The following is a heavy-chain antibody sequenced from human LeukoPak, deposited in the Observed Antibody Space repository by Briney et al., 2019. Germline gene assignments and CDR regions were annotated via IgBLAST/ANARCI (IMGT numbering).Heavy chain of an antibody. Sequence: SETLSLTCTVSGGSISSYYWSWIRQPPGKGLEWIGYIYYSGSTNYNPSLKSRVTISVDTSKNQFSLKLSSVTAADTAVYHCARGPTYRDSPHYWGQGTLVTVSS. V-gene: IGHV4-59*01. CDR3: ARGPTYRDSPHY. CDR1: GGSISSYY. J-gene: IGHJ4*02. CDR2: IYYSGST. D-gene: IGHD4-17*01.